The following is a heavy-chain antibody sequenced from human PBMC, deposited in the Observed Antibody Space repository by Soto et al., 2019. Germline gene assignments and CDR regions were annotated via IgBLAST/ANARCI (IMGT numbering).Heavy chain of an antibody. J-gene: IGHJ4*02. V-gene: IGHV3-33*01. CDR1: GFTFSSYG. Sequence: GGSLRLSCAASGFTFSSYGMHWVRQAPGKGLEWVAIIWYDGSTKYYADPVKGRFTISRDNSKNTLHLQMNSLRADDTAVYYCAREPDDSSCKFDHWGQGTLVTVSS. CDR2: IWYDGSTK. D-gene: IGHD3-22*01. CDR3: AREPDDSSCKFDH.